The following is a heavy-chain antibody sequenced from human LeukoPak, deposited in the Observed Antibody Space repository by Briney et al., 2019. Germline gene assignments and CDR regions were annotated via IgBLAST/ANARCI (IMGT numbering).Heavy chain of an antibody. CDR2: IYHGGST. Sequence: SETLSLICAVSGYSIINNNYWGWIRQPPGKGLEWIGHIYHGGSTYYNPSLKSRVLISVDTSKNQFSLELRSVTAADTAIYYCARNMTALSRLDVFDIWGPGTMVTVSS. V-gene: IGHV4-38-2*01. CDR3: ARNMTALSRLDVFDI. J-gene: IGHJ3*02. CDR1: GYSIINNNY. D-gene: IGHD2-21*02.